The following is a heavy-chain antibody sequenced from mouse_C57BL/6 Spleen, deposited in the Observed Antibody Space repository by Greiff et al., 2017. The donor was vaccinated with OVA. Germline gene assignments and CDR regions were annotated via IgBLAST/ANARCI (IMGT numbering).Heavy chain of an antibody. CDR1: GYSITSGYY. CDR2: ISYDGSN. CDR3: ARERNYGNYDFDY. V-gene: IGHV3-6*01. J-gene: IGHJ2*01. D-gene: IGHD2-1*01. Sequence: EVKLLESGPGLVKPSQSLSLTCSVTGYSITSGYYWNWIRQFPGNKLEWMGYISYDGSNNYNPSLKNRISITRDTSKNQFFLKLNSVTTEDTATYYCARERNYGNYDFDYWGQGTTLTVSS.